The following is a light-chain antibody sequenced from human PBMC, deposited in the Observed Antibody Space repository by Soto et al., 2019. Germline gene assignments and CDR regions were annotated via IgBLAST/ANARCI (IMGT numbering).Light chain of an antibody. Sequence: EIELMQSPGTLSLYPGERATLSCRAIQSVSSSYLAWYQQKPGQAPRLLIYGASSRATGIPDRFSGSGSGTDFTLTISRLEPEDFAVYYCQQYGSSPPITFGQGRLLEIK. V-gene: IGKV3-20*01. CDR3: QQYGSSPPIT. CDR2: GAS. J-gene: IGKJ5*01. CDR1: QSVSSSY.